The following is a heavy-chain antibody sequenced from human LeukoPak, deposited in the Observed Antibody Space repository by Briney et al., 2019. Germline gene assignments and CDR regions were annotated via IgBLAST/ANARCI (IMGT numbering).Heavy chain of an antibody. Sequence: KASETLSLTCAVYGGSFSDYYWNWIRQPPGKGLEWMGEINRSGSTNYNPSLKSRVTISVDTSKNQFSLNLDSVTAADTAVYFCARGDISSGWYNWFDPWGQGTLVTVSS. CDR1: GGSFSDYY. CDR2: INRSGST. J-gene: IGHJ5*02. D-gene: IGHD6-19*01. CDR3: ARGDISSGWYNWFDP. V-gene: IGHV4-34*01.